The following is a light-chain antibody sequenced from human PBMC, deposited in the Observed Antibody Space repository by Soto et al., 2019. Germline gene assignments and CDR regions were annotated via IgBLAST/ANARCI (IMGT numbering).Light chain of an antibody. CDR2: SNN. CDR1: SSNIGSNT. V-gene: IGLV1-44*01. CDR3: AAWDNTLIGVV. J-gene: IGLJ2*01. Sequence: QSVLTQPPSASGTPGQRVTISCSGSSSNIGSNTVNWYQQLPGTAPKLLIYSNNQRPSGVPDRFSGSKSGTSASLAISGLHCEVGGDYYCAAWDNTLIGVVLGGGPKLTVL.